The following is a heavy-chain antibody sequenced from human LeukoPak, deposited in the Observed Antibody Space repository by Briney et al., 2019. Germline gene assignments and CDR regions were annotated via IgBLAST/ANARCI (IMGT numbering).Heavy chain of an antibody. CDR3: VANIVVVPAARSSHQRGNDY. D-gene: IGHD2-2*01. CDR1: GYTFTSYG. V-gene: IGHV1-18*01. CDR2: ISAYNGNT. J-gene: IGHJ4*02. Sequence: ASVKVSCKASGYTFTSYGISWVRQAPGQGLEWMGWISAYNGNTNYAQKLQGRVTMTTDTSTSTAYMELRSLRSDDTAVYYCVANIVVVPAARSSHQRGNDYWGQGTLVTVSS.